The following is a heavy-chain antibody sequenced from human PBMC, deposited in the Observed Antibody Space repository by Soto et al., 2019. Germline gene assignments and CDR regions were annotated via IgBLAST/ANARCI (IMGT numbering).Heavy chain of an antibody. CDR2: IITMFAAS. D-gene: IGHD2-15*01. CDR1: GGSFSDFA. V-gene: IGHV1-69*01. Sequence: QVQLAQSGAEVRKPGSSVKVSCGASGGSFSDFAFSWVRQAPGQGLEWMGGIITMFAASKYSQRFQDRVTDTAGEATNTVYMALSSLTSDDTATYYCARGEILAVPAALSSYHDYTNYRVDSCYQGTLVTVSS. J-gene: IGHJ4*02. CDR3: ARGEILAVPAALSSYHDYTNYRVDS.